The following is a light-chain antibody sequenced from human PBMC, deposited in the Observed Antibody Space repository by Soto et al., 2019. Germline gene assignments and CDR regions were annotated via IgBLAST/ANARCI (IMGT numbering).Light chain of an antibody. CDR2: TIS. CDR3: MQATQFPWT. V-gene: IGKV2-24*01. CDR1: QSLVHSYGNTY. J-gene: IGKJ1*01. Sequence: DIVMTQTPLSSPVTLGQQASISCRSSQSLVHSYGNTYLSWLQQRPGQPPRLLIYTISKRFSGVPDRFSGSREGTDFTLKISRVEAEDVGVYYCMQATQFPWTFGQGTKVEIK.